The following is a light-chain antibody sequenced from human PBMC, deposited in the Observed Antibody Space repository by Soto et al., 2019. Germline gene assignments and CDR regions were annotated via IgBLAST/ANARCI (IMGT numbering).Light chain of an antibody. CDR3: PAWDDSLGGVV. J-gene: IGLJ3*02. CDR1: SSNIGSNP. CDR2: TNN. V-gene: IGLV1-44*01. Sequence: QSVLTQPPSASGTPGQRVTISCSGSSSNIGSNPVSWYQHLPGTAPKVLIFTNNQRPSGVPDRVSGSKSGTSASLAISGLRSEEEVHYYWPAWDDSLGGVVLGGGTKLTAL.